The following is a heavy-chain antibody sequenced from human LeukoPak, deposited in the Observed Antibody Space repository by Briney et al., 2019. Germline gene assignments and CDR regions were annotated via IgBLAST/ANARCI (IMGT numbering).Heavy chain of an antibody. D-gene: IGHD5-24*01. CDR2: IYYSGST. CDR1: GGSISSSSYY. V-gene: IGHV4-39*07. J-gene: IGHJ4*02. Sequence: SETLSLTCTVSGGSISSSSYYWGWIRQPPGKGLEWIGSIYYSGSTYYHPSLRSRVTISVDTSKNQFSLKLSSVTAADTAVYYCARVGRWLQLTPFGDYWGQGTLVTVSS. CDR3: ARVGRWLQLTPFGDY.